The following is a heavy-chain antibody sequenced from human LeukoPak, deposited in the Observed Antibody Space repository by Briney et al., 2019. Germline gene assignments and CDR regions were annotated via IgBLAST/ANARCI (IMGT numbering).Heavy chain of an antibody. CDR3: ARDRAGRYFDN. J-gene: IGHJ4*02. Sequence: PGGSLRLSCAASGFAFSSYGMHWVRQAPGKGLEWVAVIWYDASLKFYVDSVKGRFTISRDNSKNTQYLQMNSLRIEDTAVYYCARDRAGRYFDNWGQGTLVTVSS. CDR2: IWYDASLK. V-gene: IGHV3-33*01. CDR1: GFAFSSYG. D-gene: IGHD3-10*01.